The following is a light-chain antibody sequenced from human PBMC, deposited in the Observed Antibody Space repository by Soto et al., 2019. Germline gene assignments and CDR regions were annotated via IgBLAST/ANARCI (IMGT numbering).Light chain of an antibody. Sequence: DILMTQSPSSLSASVGDRLSITCRASQDINKYVAWVHQRPGKAPKSLIYAASSLHTGVPAKFSGNGSGTDFTLTINSLQPEDFGTFYCQQYKAFPHTFGQGTRVEIK. CDR2: AAS. J-gene: IGKJ1*01. CDR3: QQYKAFPHT. CDR1: QDINKY. V-gene: IGKV1-16*02.